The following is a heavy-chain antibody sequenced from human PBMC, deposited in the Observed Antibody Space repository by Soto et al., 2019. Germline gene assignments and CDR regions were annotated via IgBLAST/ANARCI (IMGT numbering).Heavy chain of an antibody. J-gene: IGHJ6*03. D-gene: IGHD7-27*01. CDR3: AKVLSWGSGCSRYMDV. Sequence: EVQLLESGGGLVQPGGSLRLSCAASGFTFSSYAMSWVRQAPGKGLEWVSAISGSADSTSYADSVKGRFTISRDNSKNTLYLQMNILRAEDTAVYYCAKVLSWGSGCSRYMDVWAKGPRSPSP. V-gene: IGHV3-23*01. CDR1: GFTFSSYA. CDR2: ISGSADST.